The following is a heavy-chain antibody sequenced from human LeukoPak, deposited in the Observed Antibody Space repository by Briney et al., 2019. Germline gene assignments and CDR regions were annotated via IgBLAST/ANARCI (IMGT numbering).Heavy chain of an antibody. CDR1: GYTFTSYG. CDR2: ISSYNGNT. Sequence: ASVKVSCKASGYTFTSYGISWVRQAPGQGLEWMGWISSYNGNTNYAQKLQGRVTMSTDTSTGTAYMELRSLRSDDTAVYYCARRAAVARRDAFDIWGQGTMVTVSS. CDR3: ARRAAVARRDAFDI. J-gene: IGHJ3*02. D-gene: IGHD6-19*01. V-gene: IGHV1-18*01.